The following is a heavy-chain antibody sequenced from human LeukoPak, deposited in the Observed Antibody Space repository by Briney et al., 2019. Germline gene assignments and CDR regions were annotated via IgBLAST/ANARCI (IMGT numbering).Heavy chain of an antibody. CDR1: GYTFTSYD. J-gene: IGHJ6*02. CDR2: MNPNSGNT. Sequence: ASVKVSCKASGYTFTSYDINWVRQATGQGLEWMGWMNPNSGNTGYAQKFQGRVTMTRNTPISTAYMELSSLRSEDTAVYYCARGALAGYCSSTSCYTAHYYYGMDVWGQGTTVTVSS. D-gene: IGHD2-2*02. V-gene: IGHV1-8*01. CDR3: ARGALAGYCSSTSCYTAHYYYGMDV.